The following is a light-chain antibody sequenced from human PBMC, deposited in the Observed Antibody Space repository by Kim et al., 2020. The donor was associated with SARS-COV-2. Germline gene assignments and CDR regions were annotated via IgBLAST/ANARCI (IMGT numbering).Light chain of an antibody. Sequence: QSPLTQPASVSGSPGQSITISCTGTSSDVGGYNYVSWYQQHPGKAPKLMIYEVSNRPSGVSNRFSGSKSGNTASLTISGLQAEDEADYYCSSYTSSSTFVVFGGGTQLTVL. CDR1: SSDVGGYNY. J-gene: IGLJ2*01. V-gene: IGLV2-14*01. CDR3: SSYTSSSTFVV. CDR2: EVS.